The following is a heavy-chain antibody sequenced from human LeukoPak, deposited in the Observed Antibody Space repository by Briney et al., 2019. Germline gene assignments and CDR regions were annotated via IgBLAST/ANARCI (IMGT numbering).Heavy chain of an antibody. V-gene: IGHV1-46*01. CDR2: INPSGGST. J-gene: IGHJ4*02. CDR3: ARSIRGCSSSPCYEDY. CDR1: GYTFTDYY. D-gene: IGHD2-2*01. Sequence: ASVKVSCKASGYTFTDYYIHWVRQAPGQGLEWMGMINPSGGSTSYAQKFQGRVTMTRDTSTSTVYMDLNSLRSADTAVYFCARSIRGCSSSPCYEDYWGQGTLVTVSS.